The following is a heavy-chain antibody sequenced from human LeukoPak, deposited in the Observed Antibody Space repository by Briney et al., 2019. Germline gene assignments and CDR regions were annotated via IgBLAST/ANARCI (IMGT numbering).Heavy chain of an antibody. D-gene: IGHD1-14*01. CDR1: GFIFSSYS. J-gene: IGHJ4*02. Sequence: GGSLRLSCAASGFIFSSYSMNWVRQAPGKGLEWVSYISSSSSSIYYADAVKGRFTISRDNAKNSLYLQMNSLRAEDTAVYYCARVYRRYFDYWGQGTLITVSS. CDR3: ARVYRRYFDY. CDR2: ISSSSSSI. V-gene: IGHV3-48*01.